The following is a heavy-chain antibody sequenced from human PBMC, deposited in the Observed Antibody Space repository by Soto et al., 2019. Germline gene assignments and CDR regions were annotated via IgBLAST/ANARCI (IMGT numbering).Heavy chain of an antibody. J-gene: IGHJ4*02. V-gene: IGHV1-3*01. CDR2: INAGNGNT. D-gene: IGHD5-12*01. CDR3: ARFSGYDGYFDY. Sequence: ASVKVSCKASGYTFTSYAMHWVRQAPGQRLEWMGWINAGNGNTKYSQKFQGRVTITRDTSASTAYMELSSLRSEDTAVYYCARFSGYDGYFDYWGQGTLVTVSS. CDR1: GYTFTSYA.